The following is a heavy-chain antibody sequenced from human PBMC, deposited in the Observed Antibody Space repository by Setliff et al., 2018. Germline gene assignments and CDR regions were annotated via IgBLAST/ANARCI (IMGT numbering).Heavy chain of an antibody. J-gene: IGHJ6*03. V-gene: IGHV4-38-2*02. CDR1: GYSISSGFS. CDR2: ILFSGDT. D-gene: IGHD3-10*01. CDR3: ARDNRARHYMDV. Sequence: LSLTCAVSGYSISSGFSWVWIRQSPGKGLEWIGRILFSGDTYYNPSLNSRVTISAGTSKNQFSLNLSSVTAADTAVYYCARDNRARHYMDVWGKGTTVTVSS.